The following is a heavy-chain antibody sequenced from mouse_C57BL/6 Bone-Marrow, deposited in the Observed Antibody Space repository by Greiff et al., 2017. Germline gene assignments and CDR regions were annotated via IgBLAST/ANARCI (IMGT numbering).Heavy chain of an antibody. D-gene: IGHD1-1*01. Sequence: EVKLQESGPVLVKPGPSVKISCKASGFTFTDYYMHWVKQSHGKSLEWIGLVYPYNGGTSYNQKFKGKATLTVDTSSSTAYMELNSLTSEDSAVYYCARPLPYYYGPAWFAYWGQGTLVTVSA. CDR3: ARPLPYYYGPAWFAY. V-gene: IGHV1-36*01. CDR1: GFTFTDYY. CDR2: VYPYNGGT. J-gene: IGHJ3*01.